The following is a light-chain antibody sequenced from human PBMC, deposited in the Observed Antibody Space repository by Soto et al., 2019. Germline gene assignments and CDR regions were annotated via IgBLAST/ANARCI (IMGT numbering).Light chain of an antibody. V-gene: IGKV1-6*02. CDR3: LLDYAYFWA. CDR2: AAS. CDR1: QGIRSA. J-gene: IGKJ1*01. Sequence: AIQVTQSPSSLSASVGERVTINCRTSQGIRSALGWYQQKPGKVPKLLIYAASTLQSGVPSRFSGSGSGRDFTLTISSLQPEDFATYYCLLDYAYFWAFGQGTKVDIK.